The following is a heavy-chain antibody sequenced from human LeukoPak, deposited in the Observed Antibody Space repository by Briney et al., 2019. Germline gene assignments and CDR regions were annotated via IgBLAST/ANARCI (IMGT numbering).Heavy chain of an antibody. D-gene: IGHD1-26*01. CDR1: GFTFSSSA. CDR2: ISASGGST. Sequence: GGSLRLSCAASGFTFSSSATSWVRQVPGKGLEWVSGISASGGSTSYADSVRGRFTISRDNSKNTLYVQMNSLRDEDTAVYYCAEDQRWESPHYLDSWGQGTLVTVSS. V-gene: IGHV3-23*01. CDR3: AEDQRWESPHYLDS. J-gene: IGHJ4*02.